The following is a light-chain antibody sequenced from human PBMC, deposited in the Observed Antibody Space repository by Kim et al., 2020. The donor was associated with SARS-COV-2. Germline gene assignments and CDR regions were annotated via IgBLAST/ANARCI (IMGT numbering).Light chain of an antibody. V-gene: IGKV1-5*01. CDR1: QSIRNW. Sequence: SAFVGNSVTIPCRASQSIRNWFAWYQQKPGKAPKLLIYHASTLNRGVPSRFSGRGSGTEFTLTIGGLQSDDFGTYYCQQYNRYWAFGQGTKVDIK. CDR2: HAS. J-gene: IGKJ1*01. CDR3: QQYNRYWA.